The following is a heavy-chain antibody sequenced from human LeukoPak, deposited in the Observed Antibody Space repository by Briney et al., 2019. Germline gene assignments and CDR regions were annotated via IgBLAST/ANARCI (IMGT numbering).Heavy chain of an antibody. CDR1: GGSISSYY. J-gene: IGHJ4*02. CDR3: ARVSGSIAVAGTLDY. D-gene: IGHD6-19*01. V-gene: IGHV4-59*01. CDR2: IYYSGST. Sequence: SETLSLTCTVSGGSISSYYWSWIRQPPGKGLEWLGYIYYSGSTNYNPSLKSRVTISVDTSKNQFSLRLSSVTAADTAVYYWARVSGSIAVAGTLDYWGQGTLVTVSS.